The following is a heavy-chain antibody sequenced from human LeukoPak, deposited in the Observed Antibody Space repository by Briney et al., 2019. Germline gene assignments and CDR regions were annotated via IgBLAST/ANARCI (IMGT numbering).Heavy chain of an antibody. CDR3: ARIAADGGYFDY. D-gene: IGHD6-13*01. CDR2: IYWDDDK. J-gene: IGHJ4*02. V-gene: IGHV2-5*02. Sequence: SGPTLVKPTQTLTLTCTFSGFSLSTSGVGVGWIRQPPGKALEWLALIYWDDDKLYSPSLKSRLTITKDTSKNQVALTMTNMDPVDTATYYCARIAADGGYFDYWGQGTLVTVSS. CDR1: GFSLSTSGVG.